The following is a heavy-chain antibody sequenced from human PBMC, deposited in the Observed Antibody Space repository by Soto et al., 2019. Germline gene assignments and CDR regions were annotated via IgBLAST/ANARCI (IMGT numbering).Heavy chain of an antibody. CDR3: ARVGLTRYFDWLSFYYYYYMDV. V-gene: IGHV1-2*04. J-gene: IGHJ6*03. CDR1: GYTFTGYY. D-gene: IGHD3-9*01. Sequence: ASVKVSCKASGYTFTGYYMHWVRQAPGQGLEWMGWINPNSGGTNYAQKFQGWVTMTRDTSISTTYMELSRLRSDDTAVYYCARVGLTRYFDWLSFYYYYYMDVWGKGTTVTVSS. CDR2: INPNSGGT.